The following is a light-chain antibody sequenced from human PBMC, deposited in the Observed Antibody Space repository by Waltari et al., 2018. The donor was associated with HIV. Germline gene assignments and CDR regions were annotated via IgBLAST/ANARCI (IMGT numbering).Light chain of an antibody. CDR3: MQSLQVLGT. CDR2: EVS. J-gene: IGKJ2*01. V-gene: IGKV2D-29*01. CDR1: QSLLHSDGKTY. Sequence: ILLTQSPVSLSVTTGQPASISCTSSQSLLHSDGKTYLYWYLKRPGQPPQLLMYEVSNRFSGVSERFSGSGSGTNFTLRITRVEAGDVGTYYCMQSLQVLGTFGQGTKLEI.